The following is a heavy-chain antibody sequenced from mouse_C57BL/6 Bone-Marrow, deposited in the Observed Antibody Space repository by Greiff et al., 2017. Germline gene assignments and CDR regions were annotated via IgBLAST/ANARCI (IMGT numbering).Heavy chain of an antibody. V-gene: IGHV14-4*01. CDR2: IDPENGDT. CDR1: GFNIKDDY. Sequence: VQLKESGAELVRPGASVKLSCTASGFNIKDDYMHWVKQRPEQGLEWIGWIDPENGDTEYASKFQGKATITADTSSNTAYLHLSSLTSDDTAVYYCTTSGSSPCFDVWGTGTTVTVSS. D-gene: IGHD1-1*01. J-gene: IGHJ1*03. CDR3: TTSGSSPCFDV.